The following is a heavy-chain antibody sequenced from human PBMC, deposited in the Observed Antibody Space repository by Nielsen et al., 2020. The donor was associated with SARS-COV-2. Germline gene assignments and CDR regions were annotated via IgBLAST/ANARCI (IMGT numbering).Heavy chain of an antibody. Sequence: SETLSLTCAVSGGSISSNNWWSWVRQPPGKGLEWIGEIYHRGSTNYSPSLKTRVTISVDKSKNQFSLELRSVTAADTAVYYCARDHHLYDFGDYSIDYWGQGTLVTVSS. CDR3: ARDHHLYDFGDYSIDY. J-gene: IGHJ4*02. CDR2: IYHRGST. CDR1: GGSISSNNW. V-gene: IGHV4-4*02. D-gene: IGHD4-17*01.